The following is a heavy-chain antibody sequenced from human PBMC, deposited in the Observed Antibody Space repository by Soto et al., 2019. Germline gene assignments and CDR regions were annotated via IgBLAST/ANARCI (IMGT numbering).Heavy chain of an antibody. J-gene: IGHJ6*02. V-gene: IGHV5-51*01. Sequence: GESLKISCRGSGYSFTSYWIGWVRQMPGKGLEWMGIIYPGDSDTRYSPSFQGQVTISADKSISTAYLQWSSLKASDTAMYYCARQSCSSTSCYLGGMDVWGQGTTVTVSS. D-gene: IGHD2-2*01. CDR3: ARQSCSSTSCYLGGMDV. CDR2: IYPGDSDT. CDR1: GYSFTSYW.